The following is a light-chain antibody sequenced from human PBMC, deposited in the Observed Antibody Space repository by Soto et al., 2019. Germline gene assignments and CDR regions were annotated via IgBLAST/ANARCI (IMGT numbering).Light chain of an antibody. CDR3: SSYTSSSTLV. Sequence: QSALTQPASVSGSPGQSITISCTGTSSDVGGYNYVSWYQQHPGKAPKLMIYDVSNRPSGVSNRFSGSKSGNTASLTISGXXXXDEADYYCSSYTSSSTLVFGTGTKVTVL. CDR2: DVS. CDR1: SSDVGGYNY. V-gene: IGLV2-14*01. J-gene: IGLJ1*01.